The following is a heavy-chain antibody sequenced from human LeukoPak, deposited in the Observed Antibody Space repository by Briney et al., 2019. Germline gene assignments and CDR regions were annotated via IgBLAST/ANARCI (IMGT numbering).Heavy chain of an antibody. CDR2: IIPILGIA. D-gene: IGHD3-16*01. CDR1: GGTFSSYA. CDR3: ARETGYYDYVWGSYRGYYFDY. V-gene: IGHV1-69*04. Sequence: SVKVSCKASGGTFSSYAISWVRQAPGQGLEWMGRIIPILGIANYARKFQGRVTITADKSTSTAYMELSSLRSEDTAVYYCARETGYYDYVWGSYRGYYFDYWGQGTLVTVSS. J-gene: IGHJ4*02.